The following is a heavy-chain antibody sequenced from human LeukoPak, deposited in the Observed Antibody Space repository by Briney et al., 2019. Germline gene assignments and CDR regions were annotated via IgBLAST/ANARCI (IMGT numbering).Heavy chain of an antibody. CDR3: ASLTPGGRGIPYT. Sequence: GASVKVSCKASGYTFTSYAISWVQQAPGQGLEWMGRIIPILGIANYAQKFQGRVTITADKSTSTAYMELSSLRSEDTAVYYCASLTPGGRGIPYTWGQGTLVTVSS. CDR1: GYTFTSYA. V-gene: IGHV1-69*04. D-gene: IGHD6-13*01. J-gene: IGHJ5*02. CDR2: IIPILGIA.